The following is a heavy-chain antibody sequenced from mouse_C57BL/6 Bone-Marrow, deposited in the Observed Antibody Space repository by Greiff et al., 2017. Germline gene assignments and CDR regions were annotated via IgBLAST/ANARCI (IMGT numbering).Heavy chain of an antibody. D-gene: IGHD2-2*01. V-gene: IGHV1-19*01. CDR2: INPYNGGT. Sequence: VQLKQSGPVLVKPGASVKMSCKASGYTFTDYYMNWVKQSHGKSLEWIGVINPYNGGTSYNQKVKGKATLTVDKSSSTAYMELNSLTSEDSAVXYGARGGYGGFAYWGQGTLVTVSA. J-gene: IGHJ3*01. CDR3: ARGGYGGFAY. CDR1: GYTFTDYY.